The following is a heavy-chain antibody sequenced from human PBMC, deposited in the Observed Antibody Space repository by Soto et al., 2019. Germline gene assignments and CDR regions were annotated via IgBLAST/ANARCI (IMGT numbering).Heavy chain of an antibody. CDR3: ARAHFMWELRPWFDP. Sequence: VASVKVSCKASGGTFSSYAISWVRQAPGQGLEWMGGIIPIFGTANYAQKFQGRVTITADESTSTAYMELSSLRSEDTAVYYCARAHFMWELRPWFDPWGQGTLVTVSS. J-gene: IGHJ5*02. CDR1: GGTFSSYA. D-gene: IGHD1-26*01. CDR2: IIPIFGTA. V-gene: IGHV1-69*13.